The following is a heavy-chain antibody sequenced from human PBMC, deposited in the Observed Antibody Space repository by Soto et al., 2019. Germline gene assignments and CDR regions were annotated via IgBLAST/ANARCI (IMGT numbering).Heavy chain of an antibody. Sequence: SVKVSCKAAGGTFSSYAISWVRQAPGQGLEWMGGIIPIFGTANYAQKFQGRVTITADESTSTAYMELSSLRSEDTAVYYCARAFYYDSSGYSWFDPWGQGTLVTVSS. CDR1: GGTFSSYA. CDR2: IIPIFGTA. J-gene: IGHJ5*02. CDR3: ARAFYYDSSGYSWFDP. D-gene: IGHD3-22*01. V-gene: IGHV1-69*13.